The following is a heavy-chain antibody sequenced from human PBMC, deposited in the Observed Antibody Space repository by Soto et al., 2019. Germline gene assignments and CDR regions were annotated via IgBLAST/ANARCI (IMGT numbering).Heavy chain of an antibody. CDR3: ASRSSGWYFDY. CDR1: GFTFSSYA. V-gene: IGHV3-23*01. CDR2: ISGSGGST. D-gene: IGHD6-19*01. Sequence: GGSLRLSCAASGFTFSSYAMNWVRQAPGKGLEWVSVISGSGGSTYYADSVKGRFTISRDNSKNTLYLQMNSLRVEDTAVYYCASRSSGWYFDYWGQGTLVTVSS. J-gene: IGHJ4*02.